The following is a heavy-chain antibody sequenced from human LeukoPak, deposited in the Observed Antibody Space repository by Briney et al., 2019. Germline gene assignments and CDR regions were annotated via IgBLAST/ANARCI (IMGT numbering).Heavy chain of an antibody. J-gene: IGHJ3*02. Sequence: PSETLSLTCTVSGGSISSSSYYWGWIRQPPGKGLEWIGSIYYSGSTYYNPSLKSRVTISVDTSKNQFSLKLSSVTAADTAVYYCARGEGRTAMVNDAFDIWGQGTMVTVSS. CDR2: IYYSGST. D-gene: IGHD5-18*01. CDR3: ARGEGRTAMVNDAFDI. CDR1: GGSISSSSYY. V-gene: IGHV4-39*07.